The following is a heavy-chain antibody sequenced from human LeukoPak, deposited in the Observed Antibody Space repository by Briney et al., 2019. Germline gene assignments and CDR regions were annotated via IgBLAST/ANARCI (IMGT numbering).Heavy chain of an antibody. CDR2: ISSSGSTI. Sequence: GGSLRLSCAASGFTFSDYYMSWIRQAPGKGLEWVSYISSSGSTIYYADSVKGRFTISRDNAKNTLYLQMNSLRAEDTAVYYCARDVVLVARFQSYYYYYGMDVWGQGTTVTVSS. D-gene: IGHD6-6*01. J-gene: IGHJ6*02. CDR1: GFTFSDYY. CDR3: ARDVVLVARFQSYYYYYGMDV. V-gene: IGHV3-11*01.